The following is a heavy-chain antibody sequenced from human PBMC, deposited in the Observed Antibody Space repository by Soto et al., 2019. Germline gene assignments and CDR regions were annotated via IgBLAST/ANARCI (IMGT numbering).Heavy chain of an antibody. CDR2: IIPIFGTA. V-gene: IGHV1-69*13. CDR3: ARDAPSGYYVGVGFEH. CDR1: GGTFSSYA. D-gene: IGHD4-17*01. J-gene: IGHJ5*02. Sequence: SVNVSCKASGGTFSSYAISWVRQAPGEGLEWMGGIIPIFGTANYAQKFQGRITITADESTSTAYMKRSSLRSEDTAVYYCARDAPSGYYVGVGFEHWGQGTLVSVSS.